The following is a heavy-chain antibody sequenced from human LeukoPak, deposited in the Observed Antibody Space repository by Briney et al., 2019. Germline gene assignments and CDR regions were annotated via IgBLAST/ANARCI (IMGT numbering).Heavy chain of an antibody. V-gene: IGHV1-2*02. CDR1: GYTFTGYY. CDR2: INPNSGGT. D-gene: IGHD3-22*01. J-gene: IGHJ5*02. Sequence: AASVKVSCKASGYTFTGYYMHWVRQAPGQGLEWMGWINPNSGGTNYAQKFQGRVTMTRDTSISTAYMELSRLRSDDTAVYYCVRAFNYYDSSGYAGSWFDPWGQGTLVTVSS. CDR3: VRAFNYYDSSGYAGSWFDP.